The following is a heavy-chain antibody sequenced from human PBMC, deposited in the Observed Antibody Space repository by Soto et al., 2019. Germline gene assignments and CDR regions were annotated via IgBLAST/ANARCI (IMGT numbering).Heavy chain of an antibody. D-gene: IGHD4-17*01. CDR2: IWYDGSNK. CDR1: GFTFSSYG. V-gene: IGHV3-33*01. CDR3: ARDYGGNTHYGMDV. Sequence: GGSLRLSCAASGFTFSSYGMHWVRQAPGKGLEWVAVIWYDGSNKYYADSVKGRFTISRDNSKNTLYLQMDSLRAEDTAVYYCARDYGGNTHYGMDVWGQGTTVTVSS. J-gene: IGHJ6*01.